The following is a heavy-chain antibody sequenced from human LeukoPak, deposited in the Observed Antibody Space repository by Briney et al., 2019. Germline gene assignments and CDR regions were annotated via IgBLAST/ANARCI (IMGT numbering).Heavy chain of an antibody. J-gene: IGHJ4*02. Sequence: GESLKISCKGSGHSFTSYWIGWVRQKPGKGLEWMGIIYPADSHTKYSPSFQGQVTISADKSVNTAYLQWSSLKTSDTAMYFCANLDGGGDLADYWGQGTLVTVSS. CDR3: ANLDGGGDLADY. CDR1: GHSFTSYW. V-gene: IGHV5-51*01. CDR2: IYPADSHT. D-gene: IGHD2-21*01.